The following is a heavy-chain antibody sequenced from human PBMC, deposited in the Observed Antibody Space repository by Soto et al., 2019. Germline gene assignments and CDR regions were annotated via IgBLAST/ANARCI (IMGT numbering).Heavy chain of an antibody. V-gene: IGHV4-34*01. CDR2: INHSGST. D-gene: IGHD3-3*01. CDR3: AREAYDFWTSVGRHDAFDI. CDR1: GGSFSGYY. J-gene: IGHJ3*02. Sequence: SETLSLTCAVYGGSFSGYYWSWIRQPPGKGLEWIGEINHSGSTNYNPSLKSRVTISVDTSKNQFSLKLSSVTAADTAVYYCAREAYDFWTSVGRHDAFDIWGQGTMVTVSS.